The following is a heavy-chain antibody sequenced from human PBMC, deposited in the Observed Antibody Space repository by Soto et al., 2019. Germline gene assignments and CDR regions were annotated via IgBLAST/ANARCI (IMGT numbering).Heavy chain of an antibody. Sequence: PGGSLRLSCATAGFNFSDYSMNWVRQAPGKDLEWISSISTGGNYVYYADSVKGRFTISRDNAKSSLYLQMDSLRAEDTAVYYCARDSRIVARPAMGSVGFDPWGQGTLVTVSS. CDR2: ISTGGNYV. J-gene: IGHJ5*02. CDR1: GFNFSDYS. V-gene: IGHV3-21*01. CDR3: ARDSRIVARPAMGSVGFDP. D-gene: IGHD2-2*01.